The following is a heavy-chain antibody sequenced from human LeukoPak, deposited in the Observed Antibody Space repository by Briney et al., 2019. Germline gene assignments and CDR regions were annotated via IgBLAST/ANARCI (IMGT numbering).Heavy chain of an antibody. D-gene: IGHD4-23*01. V-gene: IGHV4-59*01. Sequence: SETLSLTCIVSGGSISSYYWSCIRHPPGEGREWIGYIYYSGSTNYNPALKSRVTISVDTSKNQFSLKLSSVTAADTAVDYCARVYLPGGNLDYWGQGTLVTVSS. J-gene: IGHJ4*02. CDR2: IYYSGST. CDR1: GGSISSYY. CDR3: ARVYLPGGNLDY.